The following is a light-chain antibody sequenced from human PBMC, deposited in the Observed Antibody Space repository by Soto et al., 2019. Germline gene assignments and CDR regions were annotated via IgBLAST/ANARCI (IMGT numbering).Light chain of an antibody. Sequence: DIQMTQSPSSLSASVGDRVTITCRASRSIGNYLNWYQQKPESAPKLLIYLTSSLQSGVPSRFSGSGSGTDFTLTISSLQPEDSATYYCQQSYSTPYSFGQGTKLEIK. V-gene: IGKV1-39*01. CDR2: LTS. CDR1: RSIGNY. CDR3: QQSYSTPYS. J-gene: IGKJ2*01.